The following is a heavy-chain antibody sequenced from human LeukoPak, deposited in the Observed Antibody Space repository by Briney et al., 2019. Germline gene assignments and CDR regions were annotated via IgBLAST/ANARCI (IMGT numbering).Heavy chain of an antibody. J-gene: IGHJ4*02. D-gene: IGHD1-14*01. V-gene: IGHV4-39*01. Sequence: PSETLSLTCSVSRGSISRSSYYWGWIRQPPGKGLEWIVSLYNTETTYYNPSLQSRVTISVDTSKNQLSLKLSSVTAADTAVYYCARHPTLTSGGNFDYGGQGTLVTVSS. CDR2: LYNTETT. CDR1: RGSISRSSYY. CDR3: ARHPTLTSGGNFDY.